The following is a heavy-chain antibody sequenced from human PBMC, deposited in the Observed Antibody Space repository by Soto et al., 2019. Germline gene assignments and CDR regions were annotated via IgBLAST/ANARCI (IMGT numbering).Heavy chain of an antibody. Sequence: EXLKISCKSSGYXFTSYLVIWVRQMPGKGLEWIGRIDPSDSYTNYSPSFQGHVTISADKSISTSYLQWSSLKSSDTAMYYFARLSLLWFGELLYGMDVWGQGTTVPVS. V-gene: IGHV5-10-1*01. CDR3: ARLSLLWFGELLYGMDV. D-gene: IGHD3-10*01. J-gene: IGHJ6*02. CDR2: IDPSDSYT. CDR1: GYXFTSYL.